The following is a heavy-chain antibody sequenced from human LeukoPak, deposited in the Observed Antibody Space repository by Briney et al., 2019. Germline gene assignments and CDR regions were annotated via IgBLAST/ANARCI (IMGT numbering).Heavy chain of an antibody. CDR3: ARDRWIQLWLGQGGMDV. D-gene: IGHD5-18*01. CDR1: GFTFSDYY. J-gene: IGHJ6*02. V-gene: IGHV3-11*01. CDR2: ISSSGSTI. Sequence: PGGSLRLSCAASGFTFSDYYMSWIRQAPGKGLEWVSYISSSGSTIYYADSVKGRFTISRDNAKNSLYLQMNSLRAEDTAVYYCARDRWIQLWLGQGGMDVWGQGTTVTVSS.